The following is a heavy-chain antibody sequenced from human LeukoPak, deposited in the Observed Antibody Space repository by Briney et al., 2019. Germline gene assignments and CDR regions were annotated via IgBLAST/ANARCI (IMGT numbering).Heavy chain of an antibody. CDR3: ERDLHRGGDAFDI. CDR1: GGSISSYY. D-gene: IGHD5-12*01. V-gene: IGHV4-59*01. J-gene: IGHJ3*02. CDR2: IYYSGST. Sequence: PSETLSLTCTVSGGSISSYYWSWIRQPPGKGLEWIGYIYYSGSTNYNPSLKSRVTISVDTSKNQFSLKLSSVTAADTAVYYCERDLHRGGDAFDIWGQGTMVTVSS.